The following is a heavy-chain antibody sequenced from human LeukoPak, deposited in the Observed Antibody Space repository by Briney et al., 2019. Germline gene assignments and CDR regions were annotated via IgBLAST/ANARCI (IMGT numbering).Heavy chain of an antibody. CDR3: ARGRYDFWSRRIDY. CDR1: GGSFSGYY. V-gene: IGHV4-34*01. Sequence: SETLSLTCAVYGGSFSGYYWSWIRQPPGKGLEWIGEINHSGSTNYNPSLKSRVTISVDTSKNQFSLKLSSVTAADTTVYYCARGRYDFWSRRIDYWGQGTLVTVSS. D-gene: IGHD3-3*01. J-gene: IGHJ4*02. CDR2: INHSGST.